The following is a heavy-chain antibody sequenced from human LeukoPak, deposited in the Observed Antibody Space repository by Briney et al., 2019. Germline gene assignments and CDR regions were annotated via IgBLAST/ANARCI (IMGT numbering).Heavy chain of an antibody. CDR2: INPSGGST. CDR3: ARDRRVVVPAATYYYGMDV. CDR1: GYTFTSYY. D-gene: IGHD2-2*01. Sequence: GASVKVSCKASGYTFTSYYMHWVRQAPGQGLEWMGTINPSGGSTSYAQKFQGRVTMTRDTSTSTVYMELSSLRSEDTAVYYCARDRRVVVPAATYYYGMDVWGQGTTVTVSS. J-gene: IGHJ6*02. V-gene: IGHV1-46*01.